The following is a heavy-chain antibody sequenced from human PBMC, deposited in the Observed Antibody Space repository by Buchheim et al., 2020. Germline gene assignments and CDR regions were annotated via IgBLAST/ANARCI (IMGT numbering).Heavy chain of an antibody. D-gene: IGHD2-15*01. CDR2: INHSGST. CDR3: ARGLRVVVAATYYGMDV. Sequence: QVQLQQWGAGLLKPSETLSLTCAVYGGSFSGYYWSWIRQPPGKGLEWIGEINHSGSTNYNPSLKSRVTISVDTSKNQFFLKLSSVTAADTAVYYCARGLRVVVAATYYGMDVWGQGTT. J-gene: IGHJ6*02. CDR1: GGSFSGYY. V-gene: IGHV4-34*01.